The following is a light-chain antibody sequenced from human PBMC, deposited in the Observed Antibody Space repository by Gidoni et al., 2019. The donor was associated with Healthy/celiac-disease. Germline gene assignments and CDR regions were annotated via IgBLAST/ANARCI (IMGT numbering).Light chain of an antibody. Sequence: EIVMTQSPATLSVAPGERATRYCSASQSVSSNLACYQQKPSKAPRRLLYGASTRATAIPAGFSGSGSGSEFTITISSLQYEDFAVYYCQQYNNWTPMYTFGQGTKLEIK. CDR1: QSVSSN. CDR3: QQYNNWTPMYT. CDR2: GAS. J-gene: IGKJ2*01. V-gene: IGKV3-15*01.